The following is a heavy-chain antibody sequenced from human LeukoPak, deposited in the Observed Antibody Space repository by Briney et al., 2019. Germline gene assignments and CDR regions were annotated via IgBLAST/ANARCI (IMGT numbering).Heavy chain of an antibody. D-gene: IGHD6-19*01. CDR2: ISYDGSNK. CDR1: GFTFSSYG. CDR3: AKKPTPIAVAEYYFDY. V-gene: IGHV3-30*18. J-gene: IGHJ4*02. Sequence: PGGPLRLSCAASGFTFSSYGMHWVRQAPGKGLEWVAVISYDGSNKYYADSVKGRFTISRDNSKNTLYLQMNSLRAEDTAVYYCAKKPTPIAVAEYYFDYWGQGTLVTVSS.